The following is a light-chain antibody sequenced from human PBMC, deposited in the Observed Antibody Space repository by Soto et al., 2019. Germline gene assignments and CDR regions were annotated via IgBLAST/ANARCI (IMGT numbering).Light chain of an antibody. CDR1: SGIRRR. CDR3: QQANSFPRT. CDR2: AAS. Sequence: EIQMNPSPSFRFASVGGQVTNTCRARSGIRRRLAWYQQKPGKAPKLLIYAASTLQSGVPSRFSGSGSGTDFTLTISSLQPEDFATYYCQQANSFPRTFGQGTKVEIK. V-gene: IGKV1-12*01. J-gene: IGKJ1*01.